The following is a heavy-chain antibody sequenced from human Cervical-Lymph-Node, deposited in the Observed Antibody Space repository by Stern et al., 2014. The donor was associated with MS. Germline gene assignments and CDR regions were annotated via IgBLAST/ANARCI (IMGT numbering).Heavy chain of an antibody. Sequence: VQLVESGGSLVQPGGSLRLSCAASGFTFSSYAMSWVRQAPGKGLEWVSAISGSGDRTYYADSVKGRFTISRNNSKNTLYLQMNSLRADDTAVYYCAKEGILVASFDYWGQGTLVTVSS. CDR2: ISGSGDRT. V-gene: IGHV3-23*04. J-gene: IGHJ4*02. CDR1: GFTFSSYA. D-gene: IGHD6-19*01. CDR3: AKEGILVASFDY.